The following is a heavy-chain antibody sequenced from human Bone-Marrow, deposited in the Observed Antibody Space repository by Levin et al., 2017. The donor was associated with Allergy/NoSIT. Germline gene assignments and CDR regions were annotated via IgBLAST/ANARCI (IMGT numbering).Heavy chain of an antibody. CDR3: ARAGIQLSYTGAFDI. Sequence: GGSLRLSCAASGFTFSSYAMHWVRQAPGKGLEYVSAISSNGGSTYYANSVKGRFTISRDNSKNTLYLQMGSLRAEDMAVYYCARAGIQLSYTGAFDIWGQGTMVTVSS. V-gene: IGHV3-64*01. D-gene: IGHD5-18*01. CDR1: GFTFSSYA. CDR2: ISSNGGST. J-gene: IGHJ3*02.